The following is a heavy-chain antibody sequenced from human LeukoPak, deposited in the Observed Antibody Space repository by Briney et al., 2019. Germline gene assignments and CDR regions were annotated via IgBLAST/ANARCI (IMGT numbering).Heavy chain of an antibody. V-gene: IGHV4-59*01. CDR2: IYYSGST. J-gene: IGHJ6*02. D-gene: IGHD3-3*01. Sequence: SETLSLTCTVSGGSISSYYRSWIRQPPGKGLEWIGYIYYSGSTNYNPSLKSRVTISVDTSKNQFSLKLSSVTAADTAVYYCARLTVDYDFWSGPMDVWGQGTTVTVSS. CDR1: GGSISSYY. CDR3: ARLTVDYDFWSGPMDV.